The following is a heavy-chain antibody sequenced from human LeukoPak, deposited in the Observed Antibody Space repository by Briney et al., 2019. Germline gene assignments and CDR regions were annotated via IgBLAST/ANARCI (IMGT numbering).Heavy chain of an antibody. CDR2: IYDSGST. D-gene: IGHD3-22*01. Sequence: SETLSLTRSVSGVSISGYYWSWIRQPPGKGLEWIGYIYDSGSTNYNPSLKSRVTISADTSKNQFSLRLSSVTAADTAVYYCARYYYDSSGYYAFDIWGQGTMVTVSS. CDR1: GVSISGYY. V-gene: IGHV4-59*01. J-gene: IGHJ3*02. CDR3: ARYYYDSSGYYAFDI.